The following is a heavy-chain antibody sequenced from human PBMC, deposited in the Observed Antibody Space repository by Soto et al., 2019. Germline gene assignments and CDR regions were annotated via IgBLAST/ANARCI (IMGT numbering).Heavy chain of an antibody. V-gene: IGHV1-46*01. D-gene: IGHD2-21*02. CDR2: INPSGGST. CDR3: ARAPAYCGGDCYRDY. J-gene: IGHJ4*02. Sequence: ASVKVSCKASGYTFTSYYMHWVRQAPGQGLEWMGIINPSGGSTSYAQKFQGRVTMTRDTSTSTVYMELSSLRSEDTTVYYCARAPAYCGGDCYRDYWGQGTLVTVSS. CDR1: GYTFTSYY.